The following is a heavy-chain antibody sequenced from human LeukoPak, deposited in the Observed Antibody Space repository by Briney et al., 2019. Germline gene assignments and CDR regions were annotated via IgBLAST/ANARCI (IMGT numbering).Heavy chain of an antibody. Sequence: SETLSLTCTVSGGSISSGGYYWSWIRQHPGSGLEWIGYIYYSGSTYYNPSLSSRITISVDTSKNQFSLKLSSVTAADTAVYYCARRRVDYGGNAYDYWGQGTLVTVSS. CDR1: GGSISSGGYY. D-gene: IGHD4-23*01. J-gene: IGHJ4*02. V-gene: IGHV4-31*03. CDR3: ARRRVDYGGNAYDY. CDR2: IYYSGST.